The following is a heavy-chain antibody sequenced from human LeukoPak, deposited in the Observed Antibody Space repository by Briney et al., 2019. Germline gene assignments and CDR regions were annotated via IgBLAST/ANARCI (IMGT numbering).Heavy chain of an antibody. J-gene: IGHJ4*02. CDR1: DGSFSSYF. CDR3: AGQMDYGGNPYYFDY. D-gene: IGHD4-23*01. V-gene: IGHV4-59*01. Sequence: PSETLSLTCTVSDGSFSSYFWSWIRQPPGKGLEWIGYIYYSGSTNYNPSLKSRVTISVDTSKNQFSLKLSSVTAADTAVYYCAGQMDYGGNPYYFDYWGQGTLVTVSS. CDR2: IYYSGST.